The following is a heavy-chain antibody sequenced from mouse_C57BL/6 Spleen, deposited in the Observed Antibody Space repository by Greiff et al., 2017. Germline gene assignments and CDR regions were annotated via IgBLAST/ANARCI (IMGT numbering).Heavy chain of an antibody. CDR2: IYPRSGNT. Sequence: VQLQQSGAELARPGASVKLSCKASGYTFTSYGISWVKQRPGQGLEWIGEIYPRSGNTYYNEKFKGKATLTADKSSSTAYMELRSLTSEDSAVYFCARGHFCYGYGWPAADFDYWGQGTTLTVSS. CDR3: ARGHFCYGYGWPAADFDY. J-gene: IGHJ2*01. V-gene: IGHV1-81*01. CDR1: GYTFTSYG. D-gene: IGHD2-2*01.